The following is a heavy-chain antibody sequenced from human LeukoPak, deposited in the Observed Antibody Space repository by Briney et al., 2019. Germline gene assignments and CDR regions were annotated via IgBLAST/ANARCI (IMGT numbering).Heavy chain of an antibody. V-gene: IGHV4-4*07. CDR1: GGSLSSYY. Sequence: SETRSLTCTVSGGSLSSYYWSWVRQPAGKGLEWIGRIYTSGSTNYNPSLTSRVTMSVDTSKNQFSLKLSSVTAADTAVYYCAREPRASYFDYWGQGTLVTVSS. CDR2: IYTSGST. CDR3: AREPRASYFDY. J-gene: IGHJ4*02.